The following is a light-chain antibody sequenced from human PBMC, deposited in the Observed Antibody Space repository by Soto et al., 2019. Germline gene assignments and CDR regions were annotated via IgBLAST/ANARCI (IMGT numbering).Light chain of an antibody. CDR3: QQYGSSPLT. CDR1: QSVSSSY. V-gene: IGKV3-20*01. Sequence: EIVFTHSAVTLSVAPVERAALSCRASQSVSSSYLAWYQQKPGQAPRLLIYGASSRATGIPDRFSGSGSGTDFTLIISGVEAEDFAVYYCQQYGSSPLTFGQGTKVDIK. CDR2: GAS. J-gene: IGKJ1*01.